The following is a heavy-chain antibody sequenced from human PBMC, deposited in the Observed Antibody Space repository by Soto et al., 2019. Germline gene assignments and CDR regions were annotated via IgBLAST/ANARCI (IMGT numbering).Heavy chain of an antibody. V-gene: IGHV3-48*02. D-gene: IGHD2-21*02. J-gene: IGHJ4*02. CDR3: ARLPKGSVVTG. CDR2: ISSTGDDI. Sequence: VQLMESGGGLVYPGASLRLSCETSGFSFRDHSMNWVRQAPGKGLQWVSYISSTGDDIHYADSVKGRFTVSRDNAKNALFLQMNILRDDDSAIYYCARLPKGSVVTGWGQGTLVTVSS. CDR1: GFSFRDHS.